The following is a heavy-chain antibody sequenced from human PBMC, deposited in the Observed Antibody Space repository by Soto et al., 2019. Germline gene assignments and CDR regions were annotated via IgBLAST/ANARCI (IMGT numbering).Heavy chain of an antibody. D-gene: IGHD3-22*01. CDR2: ISAYSGNT. CDR1: GYTFTSYG. J-gene: IGHJ4*02. CDR3: ARVPIPITMIAYYFDY. V-gene: IGHV1-18*04. Sequence: ASVKVSCKASGYTFTSYGISWVRQAPGQGLEWMGWISAYSGNTNYAQKLQGRVTMTTDTSTSTAYMELRSLRSDDTAVYYCARVPIPITMIAYYFDYWGQGTLVTVSS.